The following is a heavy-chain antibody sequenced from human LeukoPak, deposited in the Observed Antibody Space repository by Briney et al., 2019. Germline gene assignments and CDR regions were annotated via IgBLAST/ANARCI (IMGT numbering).Heavy chain of an antibody. D-gene: IGHD2-2*01. Sequence: GGSLRLSCAASGFTLSNYAMHWVRQAPGKELEWVTVISTDGKDKKYADSVKGRFAISRDNSKNTLDLQMNSLRAEDTAVYYCAKDQKWGPADYYFDSWGQGTLVTVSS. V-gene: IGHV3-30*02. CDR1: GFTLSNYA. J-gene: IGHJ4*02. CDR3: AKDQKWGPADYYFDS. CDR2: ISTDGKDK.